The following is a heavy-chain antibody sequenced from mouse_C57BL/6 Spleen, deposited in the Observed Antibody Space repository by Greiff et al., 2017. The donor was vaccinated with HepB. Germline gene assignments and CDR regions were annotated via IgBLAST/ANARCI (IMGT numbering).Heavy chain of an antibody. CDR2: ISGGGGNT. V-gene: IGHV5-9*01. CDR1: GFTFSSYT. J-gene: IGHJ2*01. Sequence: EVKLMESGGGLVKPGGSLKLSCAASGFTFSSYTMSWVRQTPEKRLEWVATISGGGGNTYYPDSVKGRFTISRDNAKNTLYLQMSSLRSEDTALYYCARRGGYDGGYYFDYWGQGTTLTVSS. D-gene: IGHD2-2*01. CDR3: ARRGGYDGGYYFDY.